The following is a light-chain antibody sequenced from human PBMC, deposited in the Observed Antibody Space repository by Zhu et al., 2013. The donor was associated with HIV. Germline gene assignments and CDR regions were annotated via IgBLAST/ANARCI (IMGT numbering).Light chain of an antibody. CDR1: QGITSY. V-gene: IGKV1-9*01. Sequence: DIQLTQSPSFLSASVGDRVTLACRASQGITSYLAWYQQKPGKAPKLLISGASTLQSGVPSRFSGSGSGTEFTLTISGLQPEDFATYYCQQLNSYLPFTFGPGTKVDIK. CDR2: GAS. CDR3: QQLNSYLPFT. J-gene: IGKJ3*01.